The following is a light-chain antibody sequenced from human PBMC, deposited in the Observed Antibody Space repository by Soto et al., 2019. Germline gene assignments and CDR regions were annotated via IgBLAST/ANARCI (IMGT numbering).Light chain of an antibody. J-gene: IGKJ1*01. CDR3: QQTCSTRWT. V-gene: IGKV1-39*01. CDR2: AAS. Sequence: SALSAYSVDTVAITFRASQTVSRYLNWYQQKSGTAPKLLIYAASTLHTGVPSRFSGRGSGTDFALTMNSLQREDFADYFCQQTCSTRWTFGHGTKVDIK. CDR1: QTVSRY.